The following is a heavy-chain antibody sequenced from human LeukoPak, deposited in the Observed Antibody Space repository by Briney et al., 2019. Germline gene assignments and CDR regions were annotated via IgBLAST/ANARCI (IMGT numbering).Heavy chain of an antibody. CDR3: ARDLSSGLGFWSGANYYYYYMDV. J-gene: IGHJ6*03. V-gene: IGHV1-46*01. CDR2: INPSGGST. Sequence: ASVKVSCKASGYTFTSYDINWVRQATGQGLEWMGIINPSGGSTSYAQKFQGRVTMTRDTSTSTVYMELSSLRSEDTAVYYCARDLSSGLGFWSGANYYYYYMDVWGKGTTVTVSS. D-gene: IGHD3-3*01. CDR1: GYTFTSYD.